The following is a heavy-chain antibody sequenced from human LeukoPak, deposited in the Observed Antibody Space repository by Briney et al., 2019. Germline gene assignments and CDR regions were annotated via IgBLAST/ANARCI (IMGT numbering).Heavy chain of an antibody. D-gene: IGHD3-10*01. J-gene: IGHJ6*03. Sequence: ASVKVSCKASGYTFTSYYMHWVRQAPGQGLEWMGIINPSGGSTSYAQKFQGRVTMTRDMSTSTVYMELSSLRSEDTAVYYCARGRGVRGVIMSWYYYYMDVWGKGTTVTVSS. CDR2: INPSGGST. CDR1: GYTFTSYY. CDR3: ARGRGVRGVIMSWYYYYMDV. V-gene: IGHV1-46*01.